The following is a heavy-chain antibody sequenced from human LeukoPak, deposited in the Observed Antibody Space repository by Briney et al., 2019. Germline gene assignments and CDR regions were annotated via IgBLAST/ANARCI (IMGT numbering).Heavy chain of an antibody. CDR1: GFTFSSYA. J-gene: IGHJ4*02. Sequence: GGTLRLSCAASGFTFSSYAMSWVRRAPGKGPEWVSAISGSGGSTYYADSVKGRFTISRDNSKNTLYLQMNSLRAEDTAVYYCAKDPYRGGYYYLFDYWGQGTLVTVSS. D-gene: IGHD3-22*01. V-gene: IGHV3-23*01. CDR3: AKDPYRGGYYYLFDY. CDR2: ISGSGGST.